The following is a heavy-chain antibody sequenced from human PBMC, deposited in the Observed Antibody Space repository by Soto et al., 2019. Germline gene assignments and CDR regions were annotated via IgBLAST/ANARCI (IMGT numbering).Heavy chain of an antibody. CDR3: ARERRVYFDY. V-gene: IGHV4-34*01. CDR1: GGSFSGYY. CDR2: INHSGST. J-gene: IGHJ4*02. Sequence: PSETLSLTCAVYGGSFSGYYWSWIRQPPGKGLEWIGEINHSGSTNYNPSLKSRVTISVDTSKNQFSLKLSSVTAADTAVYYCARERRVYFDYWGQGTLVTVSS.